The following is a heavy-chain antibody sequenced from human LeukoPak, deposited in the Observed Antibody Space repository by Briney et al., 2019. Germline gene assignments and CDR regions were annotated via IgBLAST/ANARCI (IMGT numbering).Heavy chain of an antibody. CDR1: GYTFTGYY. V-gene: IGHV1-2*02. Sequence: ASVKVSCKASGYTFTGYYMHWVRQAPGQGLEWMGWINPNSGGTNYAQKFQGRVTMTRDTSISTAYMELSRLRSDDTAVYYCARDPRDTAMVTLQIDFWGQGTLVPVSS. CDR2: INPNSGGT. D-gene: IGHD5-18*01. J-gene: IGHJ4*02. CDR3: ARDPRDTAMVTLQIDF.